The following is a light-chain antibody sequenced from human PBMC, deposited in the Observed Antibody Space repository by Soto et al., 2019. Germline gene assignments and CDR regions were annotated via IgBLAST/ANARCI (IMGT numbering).Light chain of an antibody. CDR3: QQYGNSPIT. CDR1: QSVSSSY. J-gene: IGKJ5*01. CDR2: GAS. V-gene: IGKV3-20*01. Sequence: EIVLKQSPGTLSLSPGERATLSCRASQSVSSSYLAWYQQKPGQAPRLLIDGASSRATGVPDRFSGTGSGTDFTLTISRLEPEDFAVFYCQQYGNSPITFGQGTRLEIK.